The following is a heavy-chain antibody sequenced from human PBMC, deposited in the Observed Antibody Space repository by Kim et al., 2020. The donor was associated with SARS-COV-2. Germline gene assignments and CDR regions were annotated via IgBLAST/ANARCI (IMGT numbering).Heavy chain of an antibody. CDR1: GYTFTSYY. CDR2: INPSGGST. V-gene: IGHV1-46*01. CDR3: ARELLLDTAMVTLGRFWSYYYYYGMDV. Sequence: ASVKVSCKASGYTFTSYYMHWVRQAPGQGLEWMGIINPSGGSTSYAQKFQGRVTMTRDTSTSTVYMELSSLRSEDTAVYYCARELLLDTAMVTLGRFWSYYYYYGMDVWGQGTTVTVSS. D-gene: IGHD5-18*01. J-gene: IGHJ6*02.